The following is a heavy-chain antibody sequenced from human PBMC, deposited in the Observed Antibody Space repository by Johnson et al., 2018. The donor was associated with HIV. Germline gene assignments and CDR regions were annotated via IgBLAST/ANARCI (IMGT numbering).Heavy chain of an antibody. Sequence: HVQLVESGGGVVQPGRSLRLSCAASGFTFSDYYMSWIRQAPGKGLEWVSYISSSGSTIYYADSVKGRFTISRDNAKNSLYLQMGSLRAEDTAVYYCARIKRSLLWYDAFDIWGQGTMVTVSS. J-gene: IGHJ3*02. V-gene: IGHV3-11*04. CDR1: GFTFSDYY. CDR2: ISSSGSTI. D-gene: IGHD3-10*01. CDR3: ARIKRSLLWYDAFDI.